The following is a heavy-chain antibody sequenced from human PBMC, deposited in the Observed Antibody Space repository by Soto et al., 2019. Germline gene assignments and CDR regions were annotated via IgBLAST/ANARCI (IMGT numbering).Heavy chain of an antibody. CDR3: AKDQGGGGSSSDY. J-gene: IGHJ4*02. Sequence: QVQLVESGGSVVQPGRSLRLSCAASGFTFSTYGMHWVRQAPGKGLEWVAVISFDGSTKNYGDSVKGRFTISRDNSKNTLYLQMNSLRAGDTAVYYCAKDQGGGGSSSDYWGQGTLVTVSS. V-gene: IGHV3-30*18. CDR2: ISFDGSTK. D-gene: IGHD3-16*01. CDR1: GFTFSTYG.